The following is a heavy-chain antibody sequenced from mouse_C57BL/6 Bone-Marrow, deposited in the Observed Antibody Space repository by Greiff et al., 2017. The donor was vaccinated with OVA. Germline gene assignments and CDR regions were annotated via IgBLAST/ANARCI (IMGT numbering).Heavy chain of an antibody. J-gene: IGHJ1*03. CDR3: ARRNELGHGYFDV. D-gene: IGHD4-1*01. V-gene: IGHV1-82*01. CDR1: GYAFSSSW. Sequence: QVQLQQSGPELVKPGASVKISCKASGYAFSSSWMNWVKQRPGKGLEWIGRIYPGDGDTNYNGKFKGKATLTADKSSSTAYMQLSSLTSEDSAVYFCARRNELGHGYFDVWGTGTTVTVSS. CDR2: IYPGDGDT.